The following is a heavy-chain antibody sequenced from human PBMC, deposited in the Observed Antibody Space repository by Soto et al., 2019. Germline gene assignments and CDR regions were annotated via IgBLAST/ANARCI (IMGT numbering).Heavy chain of an antibody. CDR1: GFTFTSSA. D-gene: IGHD3-10*01. Sequence: ASVKVSCKASGFTFTSSAMQWVRQARGQRLEWIGWIVVGSGNTNYAQKFQERVTITRDMSTSTAYMELSSLRSEDTAVYYRAAVGDGLWFGELSDAFDIWGQGTMVTVSS. J-gene: IGHJ3*02. V-gene: IGHV1-58*02. CDR3: AAVGDGLWFGELSDAFDI. CDR2: IVVGSGNT.